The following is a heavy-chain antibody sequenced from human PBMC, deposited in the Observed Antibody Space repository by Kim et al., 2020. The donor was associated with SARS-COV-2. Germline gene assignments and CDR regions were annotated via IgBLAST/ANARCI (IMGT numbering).Heavy chain of an antibody. CDR1: GGSISGYY. V-gene: IGHV4-59*01. CDR3: ARVRRITIFGVVITDAFDI. D-gene: IGHD3-3*01. CDR2: IYYLGST. J-gene: IGHJ3*02. Sequence: SETLSLTCTVTGGSISGYYCSWIRQPPGKGLEWIGYIYYLGSTNYNPSLKSRVTISVDTSKNQFSLKLSSVTAADTAIYYCARVRRITIFGVVITDAFDIWGQGTMVTVSS.